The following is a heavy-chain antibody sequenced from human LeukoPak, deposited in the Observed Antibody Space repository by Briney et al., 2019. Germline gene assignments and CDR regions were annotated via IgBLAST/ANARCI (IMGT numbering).Heavy chain of an antibody. V-gene: IGHV4-59*01. CDR1: GRSINSYY. CDR3: AGEVYSSSWYREYYFDY. Sequence: SETLSLTCTVSGRSINSYYWSWIRQPPGKGLEWIGYIYYSGSTNYNPSLKSRVTISLDTSKSQFSLKLSSVTAADTAVYYCAGEVYSSSWYREYYFDYWGQGTLVTVSS. J-gene: IGHJ4*02. CDR2: IYYSGST. D-gene: IGHD6-13*01.